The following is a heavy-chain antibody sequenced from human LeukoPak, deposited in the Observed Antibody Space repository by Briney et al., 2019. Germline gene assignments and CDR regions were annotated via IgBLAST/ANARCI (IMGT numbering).Heavy chain of an antibody. Sequence: ASVKVSCKASGGTFSSNAISWVRQASGQGLEWMGGIIPIFGTANYAQKFQGRVTITADESTSTAYMELSSLRSEDTAVYYCARGGNSAYYYYYGMDVWGQGTTVTVSS. J-gene: IGHJ6*02. D-gene: IGHD4-23*01. V-gene: IGHV1-69*13. CDR2: IIPIFGTA. CDR1: GGTFSSNA. CDR3: ARGGNSAYYYYYGMDV.